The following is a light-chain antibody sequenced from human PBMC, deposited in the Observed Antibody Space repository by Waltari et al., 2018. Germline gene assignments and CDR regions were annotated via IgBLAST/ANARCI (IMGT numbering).Light chain of an antibody. CDR1: QGLLHSDGETY. CDR3: TQSVRLPYT. V-gene: IGKV2D-29*01. CDR2: KVS. Sequence: DIVMTQTPLSLSVTPGQPASISCKSSQGLLHSDGETYLFWYLQKPGQPPQLLISKVSNRFSGVPDRFSGSGSGTDFALKISRMEPEDVGVYYCTQSVRLPYTFGQGTKLEIK. J-gene: IGKJ2*01.